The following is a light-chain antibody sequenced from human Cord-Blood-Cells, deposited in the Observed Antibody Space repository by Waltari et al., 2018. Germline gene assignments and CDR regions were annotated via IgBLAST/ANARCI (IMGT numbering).Light chain of an antibody. CDR1: QDISNY. CDR3: QQYDNLPIT. Sequence: DIQMTQSPSSLSPSVGDSVTLTCQASQDISNYLNWYQQKPGKVPKLLIYDASNLETGVPSRFSGSGSGTDFTFTISSLQPEDIATYYCQQYDNLPITFGQGTRLEIK. CDR2: DAS. V-gene: IGKV1-33*01. J-gene: IGKJ5*01.